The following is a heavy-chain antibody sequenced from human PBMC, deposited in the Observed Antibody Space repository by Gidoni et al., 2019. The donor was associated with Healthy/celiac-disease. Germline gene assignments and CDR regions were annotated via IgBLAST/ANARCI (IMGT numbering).Heavy chain of an antibody. CDR1: GYTFTGYY. Sequence: QVQLVQSGAEVKKPGASVKVSCKASGYTFTGYYMHWVRQAPGQGLEWMGWINPNSGGTNYAQKFQGRVTMTRDTSISTAYMELSRLRSDDTAVYYCARSRNDFWSGYYYYFDYWGQGTLATVSS. CDR3: ARSRNDFWSGYYYYFDY. J-gene: IGHJ4*02. D-gene: IGHD3-3*01. CDR2: INPNSGGT. V-gene: IGHV1-2*02.